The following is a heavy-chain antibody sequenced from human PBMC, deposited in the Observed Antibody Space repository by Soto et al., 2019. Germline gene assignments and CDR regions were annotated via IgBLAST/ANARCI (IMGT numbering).Heavy chain of an antibody. J-gene: IGHJ5*02. V-gene: IGHV4-61*01. CDR3: ARLGVRARGGPFDP. D-gene: IGHD3-16*01. CDR1: GGSVSSGSYF. Sequence: PSETLSLTCTVSGGSVSSGSYFWSWMRQAPGKGLEWIGHIYFTGNTNYNPSLKSRVTMSVDTLKHQFSLNLSSVTAADTAVYCARLGVRARGGPFDPWGQGTLVTVSS. CDR2: IYFTGNT.